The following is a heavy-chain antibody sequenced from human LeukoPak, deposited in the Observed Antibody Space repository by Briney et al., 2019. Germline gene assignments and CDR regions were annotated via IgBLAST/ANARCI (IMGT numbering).Heavy chain of an antibody. Sequence: GGSLRLSCAASGFTFRNYWMSWVRQAPGKGLEWVANIKQDGSEKYYVDSVKGRFTISRDSAKNSLYLQMNSLRTDDTAVYFCEREGPFDFWGQGTLVTVSS. CDR1: GFTFRNYW. CDR3: EREGPFDF. CDR2: IKQDGSEK. V-gene: IGHV3-7*01. J-gene: IGHJ4*02.